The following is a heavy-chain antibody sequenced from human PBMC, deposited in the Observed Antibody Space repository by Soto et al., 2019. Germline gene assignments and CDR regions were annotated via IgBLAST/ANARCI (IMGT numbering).Heavy chain of an antibody. D-gene: IGHD2-2*02. CDR3: SSGQGIVVVQAVINYDYMDV. CDR1: GYTFTSYD. Sequence: QVQLVQSGAEVKKPGASVKVSCKASGYTFTSYDINWVRQATGQGLEWMGWMNPNSGNTGYAQQFQGIVTMTRNTTISTAYMELSSLRSEDTAVYYCSSGQGIVVVQAVINYDYMDVLGKGITVTVSS. CDR2: MNPNSGNT. J-gene: IGHJ6*03. V-gene: IGHV1-8*01.